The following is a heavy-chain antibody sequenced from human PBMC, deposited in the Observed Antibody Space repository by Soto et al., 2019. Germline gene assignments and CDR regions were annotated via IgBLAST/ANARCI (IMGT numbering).Heavy chain of an antibody. CDR3: AREVTVASYSFDF. CDR1: GGTFNNYA. J-gene: IGHJ4*02. Sequence: QVQLVQSGAEVKRPGSSVKVPCKASGGTFNNYALSWVRQAPGQGLEWVGGIIPIFNSANYAQKFQGRVTITADDSTSTAYMELRSLRPDDTAVYYCAREVTVASYSFDFWGQGTLVTVSS. D-gene: IGHD5-12*01. V-gene: IGHV1-69*01. CDR2: IIPIFNSA.